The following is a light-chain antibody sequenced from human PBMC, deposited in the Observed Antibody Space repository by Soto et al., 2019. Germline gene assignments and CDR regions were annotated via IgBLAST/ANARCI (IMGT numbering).Light chain of an antibody. Sequence: QSFLTQPASVSGSPGQSITISCTGTSSDVGGYKFVSWYQQHPGKTPKLMIYEVSNRPSGVSSRFSGSKSGNTASLTISGLQAEDEADYYCGSYTGSIYVFGPGTKVTVL. CDR2: EVS. J-gene: IGLJ1*01. CDR1: SSDVGGYKF. CDR3: GSYTGSIYV. V-gene: IGLV2-14*01.